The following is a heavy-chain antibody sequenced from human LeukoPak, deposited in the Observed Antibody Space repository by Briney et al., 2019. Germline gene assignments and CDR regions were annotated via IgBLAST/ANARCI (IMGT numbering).Heavy chain of an antibody. CDR3: ARVGDGSSGWSIQLYYYYGMDV. CDR2: IYYSGST. CDR1: GGSISSSSYY. J-gene: IGHJ6*02. V-gene: IGHV4-39*07. D-gene: IGHD6-19*01. Sequence: SETLSLTCTVSGGSISSSSYYWGWIRQPPGKGLEWIGSIYYSGSTYYNPSLKSRVTISVDTSKNQFSLKLSSVTAADTAVYYYARVGDGSSGWSIQLYYYYGMDVWGQGTTVTVSS.